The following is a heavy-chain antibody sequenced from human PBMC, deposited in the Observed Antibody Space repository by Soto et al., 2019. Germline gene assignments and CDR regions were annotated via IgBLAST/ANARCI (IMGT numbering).Heavy chain of an antibody. CDR3: AREGYSGYFSDD. CDR1: GFSFNTYG. D-gene: IGHD5-12*01. CDR2: IWHDGTNK. J-gene: IGHJ4*02. Sequence: QVLLVESGGGVVQPGTSLRLSCVASGFSFNTYGMHWVRQPPGKGLEWVAGIWHDGTNKYYADSVQGRVTISRDNSGNTVYLHMSSLRAEDTAKYSCAREGYSGYFSDDWGQGALGSLSS. V-gene: IGHV3-33*08.